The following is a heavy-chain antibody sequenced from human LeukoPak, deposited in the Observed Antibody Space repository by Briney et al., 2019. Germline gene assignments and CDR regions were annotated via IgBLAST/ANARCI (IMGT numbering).Heavy chain of an antibody. CDR1: GYTFTGYY. CDR2: INPNSGGT. D-gene: IGHD1-26*01. V-gene: IGHV1-2*02. J-gene: IGHJ5*02. CDR3: VGGVGSPNWFDP. Sequence: GASVKVSCKASGYTFTGYYIHWVRQASGQGLEWVAWINPNSGGTNYAQRFQGRVTVTSDTSISTAYMDLSSLTSDDTAVYYCVGGVGSPNWFDPWGQGTLVTVSS.